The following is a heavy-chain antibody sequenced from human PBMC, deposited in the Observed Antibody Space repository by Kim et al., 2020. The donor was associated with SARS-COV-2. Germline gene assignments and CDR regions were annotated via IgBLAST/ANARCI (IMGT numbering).Heavy chain of an antibody. V-gene: IGHV1-3*01. Sequence: ASVEVSCKASGYTFTSYAMHWVRQAPGQRLEWMGWINAGNGNTKYSQKFQGRVTITRDTSASTAYMELSSLRSEDTAVYYCARDMDASIAAAYSDYYYYGMDVWGQGTTVTVSS. CDR1: GYTFTSYA. CDR3: ARDMDASIAAAYSDYYYYGMDV. D-gene: IGHD6-13*01. CDR2: INAGNGNT. J-gene: IGHJ6*02.